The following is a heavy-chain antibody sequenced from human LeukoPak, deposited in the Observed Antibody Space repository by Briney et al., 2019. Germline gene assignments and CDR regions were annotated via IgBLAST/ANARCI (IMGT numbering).Heavy chain of an antibody. V-gene: IGHV3-23*01. J-gene: IGHJ5*02. Sequence: GGSLRLSCAASGFTFSSYAMSWVRQAPGKGLEWVSAISGSGGSTYYADSVKGRFTISRDNSKNTLYLQMNSLRAEDTAVYYCASLYSGSRRSSWCDPWGQGTLVTVSS. D-gene: IGHD5-12*01. CDR1: GFTFSSYA. CDR3: ASLYSGSRRSSWCDP. CDR2: ISGSGGST.